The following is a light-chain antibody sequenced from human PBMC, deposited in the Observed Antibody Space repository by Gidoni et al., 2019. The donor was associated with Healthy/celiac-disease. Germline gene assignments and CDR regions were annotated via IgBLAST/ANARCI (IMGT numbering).Light chain of an antibody. Sequence: ENVLTQSPATLSISPGERATLSCSASQSVGSYLAWYQQKPGQAPKLLIYDASNRATGIPARFSGSGSGTAFTLTIISLEPEDFAVYYCQQRSTWPTFTFXQXTRLXIK. CDR3: QQRSTWPTFT. CDR2: DAS. V-gene: IGKV3-11*01. CDR1: QSVGSY. J-gene: IGKJ5*01.